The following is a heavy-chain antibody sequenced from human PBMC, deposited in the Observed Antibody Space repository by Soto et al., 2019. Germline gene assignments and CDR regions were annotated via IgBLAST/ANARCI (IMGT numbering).Heavy chain of an antibody. J-gene: IGHJ4*02. V-gene: IGHV3-23*01. CDR1: GFTFDDYA. CDR3: AKGGGRIVHRHFDN. Sequence: PGGSLRLSCAASGFTFDDYAMSWVRQAPGKGLEWVSGISSGGGSPYNADSVKGRFSISRDNSKNTLYLQMNSMRAEDTAVYYCAKGGGRIVHRHFDNGGQGILVTVSS. CDR2: ISSGGGSP. D-gene: IGHD1-26*01.